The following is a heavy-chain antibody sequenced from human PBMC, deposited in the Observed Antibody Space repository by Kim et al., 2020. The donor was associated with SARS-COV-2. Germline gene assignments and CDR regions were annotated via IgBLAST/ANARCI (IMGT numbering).Heavy chain of an antibody. CDR3: ARQERRTGRATPNYYYYGMDV. Sequence: GESLQISCKGSGYSFTSYWISWVRQMPGKGLEWMGRIDPSDSYTNYSPSFQGHVTISADKSISTAYLQWSSLKASDTAMYYCARQERRTGRATPNYYYYGMDVWGQGTTVTVSS. D-gene: IGHD5-12*01. CDR1: GYSFTSYW. CDR2: IDPSDSYT. V-gene: IGHV5-10-1*01. J-gene: IGHJ6*02.